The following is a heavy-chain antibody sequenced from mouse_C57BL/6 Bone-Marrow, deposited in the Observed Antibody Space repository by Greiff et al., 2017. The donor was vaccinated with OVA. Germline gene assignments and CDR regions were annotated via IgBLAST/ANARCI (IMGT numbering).Heavy chain of an antibody. CDR3: ARWLYSTPFAY. CDR2: ISSGSSTI. V-gene: IGHV5-17*01. CDR1: GFTFSDYG. D-gene: IGHD2-5*01. Sequence: EVQGVESGGGLVKPGGSLKLSCAASGFTFSDYGMHWVRQAPEKGLEWVAYISSGSSTIYYADTVKGRFTISRDIAKNTLFLQMTSLRSEDTAMYVYARWLYSTPFAYCGQGTLVTVSA. J-gene: IGHJ3*01.